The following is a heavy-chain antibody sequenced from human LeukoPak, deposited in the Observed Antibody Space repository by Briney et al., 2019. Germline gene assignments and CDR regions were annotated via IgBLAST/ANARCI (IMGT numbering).Heavy chain of an antibody. V-gene: IGHV3-23*01. CDR1: GFTFSSFA. D-gene: IGHD2-15*01. Sequence: GGSLRLSCAASGFTFSSFAMTWVRQVPGKGLEWVSSISGSGGSTYYADSVKGRFTISRDNSENTLYLQMNSLRVEDTAIYYCAKDWTDGGGCSYAGCIDYWAQGNLVTVSS. CDR2: ISGSGGST. J-gene: IGHJ4*02. CDR3: AKDWTDGGGCSYAGCIDY.